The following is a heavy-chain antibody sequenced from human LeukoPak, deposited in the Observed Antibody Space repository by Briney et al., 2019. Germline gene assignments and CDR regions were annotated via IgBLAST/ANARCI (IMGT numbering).Heavy chain of an antibody. D-gene: IGHD3-3*01. V-gene: IGHV4-34*01. CDR1: GGSFSGYY. CDR3: ARGLGRYYDFWSGYFRLVYFDY. Sequence: PSETLSLTCAVYGGSFSGYYWSWTRQPPGKGLEWIGEINHSGSTNYNPSLKSRVTISVDTSKNQFSLKLSSVTAADTAVYYCARGLGRYYDFWSGYFRLVYFDYWGQGTLVTVSS. CDR2: INHSGST. J-gene: IGHJ4*02.